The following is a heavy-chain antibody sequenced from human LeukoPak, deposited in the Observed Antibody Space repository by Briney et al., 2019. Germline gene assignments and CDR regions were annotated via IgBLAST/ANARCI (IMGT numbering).Heavy chain of an antibody. CDR1: GYTFTSYH. D-gene: IGHD1-26*01. CDR2: INPNSGGT. J-gene: IGHJ4*02. CDR3: ARFLSGSFSDY. V-gene: IGHV1-2*02. Sequence: GASVKVSCKASGYTFTSYHMHWVRQAPGQGLEWMGWINPNSGGTNYAQKFQGRVTMTRDTSISTAYMELSRLRSDDTAVYYCARFLSGSFSDYWGQGTLVTVSS.